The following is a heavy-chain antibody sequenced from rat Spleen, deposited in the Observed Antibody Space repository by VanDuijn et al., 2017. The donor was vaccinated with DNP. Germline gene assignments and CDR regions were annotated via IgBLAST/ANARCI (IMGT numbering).Heavy chain of an antibody. CDR1: GFIFSNYW. CDR2: ISYDGSDT. Sequence: EVQLVESGGGPVQPGRSLKLSCVASGFIFSNYWMTWIRQAPKKSLEWVATISYDGSDTYYRDSVKGRFTISRDNVKSTLYLQMDSLRSEDTATYYCARHVGGGPDYWGQGVMVTVSS. CDR3: ARHVGGGPDY. J-gene: IGHJ2*01. V-gene: IGHV5-7*01. D-gene: IGHD1-11*01.